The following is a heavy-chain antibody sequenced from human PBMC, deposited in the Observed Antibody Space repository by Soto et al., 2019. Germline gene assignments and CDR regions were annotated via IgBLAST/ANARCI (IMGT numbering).Heavy chain of an antibody. Sequence: GGSLRLSCAASGFTFSSYGMHWVRQAPGKGLEWVAVIWYDGSNKYYADSVKGRFTISRDNSKNTLYLQMNSLRAEDTAVYYCARDILLRSYGMDVWGQGTTVTVSS. J-gene: IGHJ6*02. V-gene: IGHV3-33*01. D-gene: IGHD3-16*01. CDR2: IWYDGSNK. CDR1: GFTFSSYG. CDR3: ARDILLRSYGMDV.